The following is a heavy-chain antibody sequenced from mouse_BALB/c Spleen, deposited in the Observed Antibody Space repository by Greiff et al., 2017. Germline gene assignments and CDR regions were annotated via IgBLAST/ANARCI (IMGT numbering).Heavy chain of an antibody. V-gene: IGHV1-80*01. Sequence: VQLKESGAELVRPGSSVKISCKASGYAFSSYWMNWVKQRPGQGLEWIGQIYPGDGDTNYNGKFKGKATLTADKSSSTAYMQLSSLTSEDSAVYFCARASLVNMDYWGQGTSVTVSS. CDR3: ARASLVNMDY. J-gene: IGHJ4*01. CDR1: GYAFSSYW. D-gene: IGHD2-10*02. CDR2: IYPGDGDT.